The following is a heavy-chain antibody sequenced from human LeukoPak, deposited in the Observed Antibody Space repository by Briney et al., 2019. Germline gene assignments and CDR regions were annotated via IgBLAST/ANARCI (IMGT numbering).Heavy chain of an antibody. J-gene: IGHJ6*03. V-gene: IGHV1-2*02. CDR1: GYTFTGYY. Sequence: GASVKFSCKASGYTFTGYYMHWVRQAPGQGLEWMGWINPNSGGTNYAQKFQGRVTMTRDTSISTAYMELSRLRSDDTAVYYCARDSGASYYYYYMDVWGKGTTVTVSS. CDR2: INPNSGGT. CDR3: ARDSGASYYYYYMDV. D-gene: IGHD7-27*01.